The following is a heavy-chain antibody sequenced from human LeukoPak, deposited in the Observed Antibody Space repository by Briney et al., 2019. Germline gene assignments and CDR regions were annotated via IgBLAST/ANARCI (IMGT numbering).Heavy chain of an antibody. CDR1: GLTFSNYA. J-gene: IGHJ3*02. CDR3: AKDRTPYSGGSYLGAFDI. V-gene: IGHV3-23*01. D-gene: IGHD1-26*01. Sequence: GGSLRLSCAASGLTFSNYAMTWVRLAPGKGLEWVSSLSGSGGATWYAGSVKGRFTISRDNSKNTLYLRMNSLRAEDTAVYYCAKDRTPYSGGSYLGAFDIWGHGTLVTVSS. CDR2: LSGSGGAT.